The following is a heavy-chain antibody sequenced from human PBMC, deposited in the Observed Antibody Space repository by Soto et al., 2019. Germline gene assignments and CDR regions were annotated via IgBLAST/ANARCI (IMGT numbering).Heavy chain of an antibody. Sequence: SLRLSCAASGFTFSSYNMNWVRQAPGKGLEWVSFISSSSSTIYYADSVKGRFTISRDNAKNSLYLQMNSLRDEDTALYYCARVSLARSGWYLRYGMDVWGQGTTVTVSS. CDR3: ARVSLARSGWYLRYGMDV. J-gene: IGHJ6*02. D-gene: IGHD6-19*01. CDR2: ISSSSSTI. V-gene: IGHV3-48*02. CDR1: GFTFSSYN.